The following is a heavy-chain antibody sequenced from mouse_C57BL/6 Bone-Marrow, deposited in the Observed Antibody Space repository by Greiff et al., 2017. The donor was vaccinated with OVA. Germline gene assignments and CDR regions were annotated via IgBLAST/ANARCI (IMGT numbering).Heavy chain of an antibody. J-gene: IGHJ3*01. Sequence: ESGPGLVKPSQSLSLTCSVTGYSITSGYYWNWIRQFPGNKLEWMGYISYDGSNNYNPSLKNRISITRDTSKNQFFLKLNSVTTEDTATYYCARDPHFAYWGQGTLVTVSA. CDR2: ISYDGSN. CDR1: GYSITSGYY. CDR3: ARDPHFAY. V-gene: IGHV3-6*01.